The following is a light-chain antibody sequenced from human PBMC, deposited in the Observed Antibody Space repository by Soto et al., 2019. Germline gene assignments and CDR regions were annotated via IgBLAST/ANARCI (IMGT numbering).Light chain of an antibody. J-gene: IGKJ1*01. CDR1: QSISSW. Sequence: DIQMTQSPSTLSASVGDRVTITCRASQSISSWLAWYQQKPGKAPKLLIYKASSLESGVPSRFSVRGSGTEFTLTISSLQPDDFATYYCQPFNKHPWTFGQGTRVEIK. CDR3: QPFNKHPWT. CDR2: KAS. V-gene: IGKV1-5*03.